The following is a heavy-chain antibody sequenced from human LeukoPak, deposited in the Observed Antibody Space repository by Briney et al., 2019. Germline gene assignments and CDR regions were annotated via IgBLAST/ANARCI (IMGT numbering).Heavy chain of an antibody. Sequence: GASVTVSCKSSGYTFTFYYMHWVRQAPGPGIEWMGWINPNSGGTNYAQKFQGRVTMTRDTSISTAYVELSRLRSDDTAVYYCARGGYDFWSGYYYFDYWGQGALVTVSS. CDR2: INPNSGGT. CDR1: GYTFTFYY. J-gene: IGHJ4*02. CDR3: ARGGYDFWSGYYYFDY. V-gene: IGHV1-2*02. D-gene: IGHD3-3*01.